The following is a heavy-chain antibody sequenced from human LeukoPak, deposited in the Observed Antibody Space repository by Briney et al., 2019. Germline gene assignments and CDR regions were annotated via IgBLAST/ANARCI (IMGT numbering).Heavy chain of an antibody. CDR3: ARALPYYYGSGSYYPFDY. D-gene: IGHD3-10*01. J-gene: IGHJ4*02. CDR2: IYYSGST. Sequence: SETLSLTCSVSGGSVSSDNYYWSWIRQPPGKGLERIGHIYYSGSTNYNPSLKSRVTISADTSKNQFSLKLTSVTAADTAVYYCARALPYYYGSGSYYPFDYWGQGTLVTVSS. CDR1: GGSVSSDNYY. V-gene: IGHV4-61*01.